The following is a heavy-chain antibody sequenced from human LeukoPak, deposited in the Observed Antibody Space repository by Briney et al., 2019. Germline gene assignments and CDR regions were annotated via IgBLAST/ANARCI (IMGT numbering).Heavy chain of an antibody. Sequence: GGSLRLSCVASGFTFSNYEMNWARQAPGKGLEWVSYISSSGSTIYYADSVKGRFTISRDNAKNSLYLQMNSLRAEDTAVYYCAELGITMIGGVWGKGTTVTISS. CDR2: ISSSGSTI. CDR1: GFTFSNYE. J-gene: IGHJ6*04. CDR3: AELGITMIGGV. D-gene: IGHD3-10*02. V-gene: IGHV3-48*03.